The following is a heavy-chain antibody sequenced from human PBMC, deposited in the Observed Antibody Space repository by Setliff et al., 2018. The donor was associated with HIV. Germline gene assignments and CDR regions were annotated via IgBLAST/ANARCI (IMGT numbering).Heavy chain of an antibody. CDR1: GASISSYY. Sequence: PSETLSLTCKVSGASISSYYWSWVRQPPGKGLEWIGYIYNSGYSNSKPSLKSRVTISVDTSKNQFSLKLSSVTAADTAVYYCARDDTVVRGHIDYWGQGTLVTVSS. CDR3: ARDDTVVRGHIDY. CDR2: IYNSGYS. V-gene: IGHV4-59*12. J-gene: IGHJ4*02. D-gene: IGHD3-10*01.